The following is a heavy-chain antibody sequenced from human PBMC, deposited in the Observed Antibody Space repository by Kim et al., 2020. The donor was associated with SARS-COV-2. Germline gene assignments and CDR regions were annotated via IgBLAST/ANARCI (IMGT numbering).Heavy chain of an antibody. J-gene: IGHJ6*02. CDR1: GGSFSGYS. CDR3: ARGRAGFVPSHILGIGPHCHHCIMDV. V-gene: IGHV4-34*01. CDR2: SYHCGSV. D-gene: IGHD5-12*01. Sequence: SETLSLTCAVYGGSFSGYSWNWSRQPPGKGLELMWKSYHCGSVNYNPYLKSRVTISVDTSKNKFSLQLTSVTAADTGFYLCARGRAGFVPSHILGIGPHCHHCIMDVWGHGTSVSVSS.